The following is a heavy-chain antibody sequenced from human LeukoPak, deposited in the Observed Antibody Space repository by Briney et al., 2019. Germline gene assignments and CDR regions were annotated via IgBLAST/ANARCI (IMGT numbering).Heavy chain of an antibody. CDR1: GGSISSGSDY. Sequence: SETLSLTCTVSGGSISSGSDYWSWIRQPAGKGLEWIGRIYTSGSTNYNPSLKSRVTISVDTSKNQFSLKLSSVTAADTAVYYCAGYDFWSGLDYWGQGTLVTVSS. V-gene: IGHV4-61*02. CDR2: IYTSGST. CDR3: AGYDFWSGLDY. J-gene: IGHJ4*02. D-gene: IGHD3-3*01.